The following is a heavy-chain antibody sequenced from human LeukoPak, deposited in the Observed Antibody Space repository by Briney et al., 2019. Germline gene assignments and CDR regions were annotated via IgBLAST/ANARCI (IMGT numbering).Heavy chain of an antibody. CDR3: AREDSSGYLGY. D-gene: IGHD3-22*01. Sequence: SETLSLTCTVSGGSVSSNIYYWNWIRQPPGKGLEWIGYIYYSGSTNYNPSLKSRVTISVDTSKNQFSLKLTSLAAADTAVYYCAREDSSGYLGYWGQGTLVTVSS. V-gene: IGHV4-61*01. J-gene: IGHJ4*02. CDR2: IYYSGST. CDR1: GGSVSSNIYY.